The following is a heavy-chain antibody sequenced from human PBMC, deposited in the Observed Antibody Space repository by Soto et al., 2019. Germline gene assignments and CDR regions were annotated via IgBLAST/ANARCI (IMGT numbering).Heavy chain of an antibody. Sequence: ASVKVSCKVPGYSLSELSMHWVRQAPGKGLEWMGGFDPEDGETIYAQKFKGRITMTEDTSTDTAYMELSSLRSEDTAVYFCATDMAYDDSIRGPFDIWGRGTLVTVSS. CDR3: ATDMAYDDSIRGPFDI. J-gene: IGHJ3*02. CDR1: GYSLSELS. CDR2: FDPEDGET. V-gene: IGHV1-24*01. D-gene: IGHD3-22*01.